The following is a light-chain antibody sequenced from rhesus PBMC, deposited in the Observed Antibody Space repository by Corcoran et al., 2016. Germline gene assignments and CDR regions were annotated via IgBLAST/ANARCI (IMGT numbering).Light chain of an antibody. CDR3: QQYNSRPWT. J-gene: IGKJ1*01. CDR1: QGISSW. Sequence: DIQMTQSPSSLSASVGDTVTITCRASQGISSWLAWSQQKPGKAPKLLVYKASSLQGGVPLRFSGSGSGTDFTLTISSLQSEDFVTYYCQQYNSRPWTFGQGTKVEIK. CDR2: KAS. V-gene: IGKV1-22*01.